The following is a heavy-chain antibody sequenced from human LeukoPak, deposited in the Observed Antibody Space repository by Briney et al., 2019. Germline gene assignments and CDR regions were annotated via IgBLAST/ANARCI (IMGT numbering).Heavy chain of an antibody. CDR3: ASGAAALDYGMDV. J-gene: IGHJ6*02. CDR1: GFTLSSNY. D-gene: IGHD2-15*01. V-gene: IGHV3-53*04. CDR2: IYSGGST. Sequence: GGSLRLSCAATGFTLSSNYMSWVRQAPGKGLEWVSVIYSGGSTYYADSVKGRFTISRHNSKNTLYLQMNSLRAEDTAVYYCASGAAALDYGMDVWGQGTTVTVSS.